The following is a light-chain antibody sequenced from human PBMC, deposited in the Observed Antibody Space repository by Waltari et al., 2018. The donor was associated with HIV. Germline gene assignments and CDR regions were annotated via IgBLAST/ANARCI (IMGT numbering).Light chain of an antibody. CDR2: GVS. V-gene: IGKV3-20*01. CDR1: RSAYSRY. CDR3: QLYGSSPPIT. Sequence: ESVLTQSPGTLSLSPGERATLSCRASRSAYSRYFAWYQQKPGQAPRLLIYGVSTRVTGIPDRFSGSGSGTDFTLTISRLEPEDFAVYYCQLYGSSPPITFGQGTRLEI. J-gene: IGKJ5*01.